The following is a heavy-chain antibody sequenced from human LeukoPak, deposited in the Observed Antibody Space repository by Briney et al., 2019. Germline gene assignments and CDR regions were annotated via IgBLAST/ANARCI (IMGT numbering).Heavy chain of an antibody. V-gene: IGHV3-7*01. J-gene: IGHJ4*02. CDR2: TKKDGSEK. D-gene: IGHD2-21*01. CDR3: VREGYFVFDF. CDR1: GFTFSTYW. Sequence: GGSLRLSCGASGFTFSTYWMSWVRQAPGKGREWVANTKKDGSEKYYVDSVKGRFTISRDNAKNSLYLQMNSLRVEDTAVYYCVREGYFVFDFWGQGALVTVSS.